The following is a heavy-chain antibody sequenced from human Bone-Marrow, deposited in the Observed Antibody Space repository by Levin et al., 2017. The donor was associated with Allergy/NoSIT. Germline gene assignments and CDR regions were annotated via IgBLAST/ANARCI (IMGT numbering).Heavy chain of an antibody. V-gene: IGHV3-23*01. CDR2: ITASGGNT. J-gene: IGHJ4*02. CDR1: GFTFSTYP. CDR3: ATRQPYYFDD. Sequence: QAGGSLRLSCGASGFTFSTYPMGWVRQAPGKGLERVSTITASGGNTYYADSVKGRFTISRDNSKNTLYLQMHSLTAEDTAVYYCATRQPYYFDDWGQGTLVTVSS. D-gene: IGHD2-2*01.